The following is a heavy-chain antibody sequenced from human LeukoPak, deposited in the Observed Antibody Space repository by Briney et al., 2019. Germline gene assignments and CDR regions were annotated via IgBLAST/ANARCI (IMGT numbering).Heavy chain of an antibody. J-gene: IGHJ4*02. Sequence: SETLSLTCTVSGGSISGSSYYWGWIRQPPGEGLEWIGSIYYSGSTYYNPSLKSRVTISVDTSKNQFSLKLSSVTAADTAVYYCAGINGSGWYGHYYFDYWGQGTLVTVSS. CDR3: AGINGSGWYGHYYFDY. CDR2: IYYSGST. CDR1: GGSISGSSYY. V-gene: IGHV4-39*01. D-gene: IGHD6-19*01.